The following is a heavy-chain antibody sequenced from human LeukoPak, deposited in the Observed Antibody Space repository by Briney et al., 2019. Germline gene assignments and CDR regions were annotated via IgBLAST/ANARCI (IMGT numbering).Heavy chain of an antibody. D-gene: IGHD2-8*01. J-gene: IGHJ3*02. CDR1: GGSISSYY. CDR3: ARWNGPFDI. V-gene: IGHV4-59*01. Sequence: SETLSLTCTISGGSISSYYWSWIRQPPGKGLEWIGYIYYTGSTNHNPSLKSRVTISIHTSKNQFSLNLSSVTAADTAVYYCARWNGPFDIWDQGTMVTVSS. CDR2: IYYTGST.